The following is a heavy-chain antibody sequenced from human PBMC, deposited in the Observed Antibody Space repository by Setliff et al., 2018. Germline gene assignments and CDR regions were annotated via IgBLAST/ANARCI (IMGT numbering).Heavy chain of an antibody. V-gene: IGHV1-69*06. CDR3: TRVGRQLVYYYYGMDV. Sequence: ASVKVSCKASGGTFSSYDISWVRQAPGQGLEWMGRIIPIFGTANYAQKFQGRVTVTADKSTSTAYMELSRLRSEDTAVYYCTRVGRQLVYYYYGMDVWGQGTTVTVSS. CDR1: GGTFSSYD. J-gene: IGHJ6*02. D-gene: IGHD6-13*01. CDR2: IIPIFGTA.